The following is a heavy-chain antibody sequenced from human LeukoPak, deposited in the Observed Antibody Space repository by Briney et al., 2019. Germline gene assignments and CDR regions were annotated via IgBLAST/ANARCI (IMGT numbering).Heavy chain of an antibody. V-gene: IGHV4-39*07. CDR2: IFYSGST. CDR1: GGSISTSNYY. Sequence: PSETLSLTCTVSGGSISTSNYYWGWIRQPPGKGLEWIGNIFYSGSTYYSPSLRSRVTISLDTSRNQFSLKLSSVTAADTAVYYCARGRSSMVRGYYYYYMDVWGKGTTVTISS. D-gene: IGHD3-10*01. J-gene: IGHJ6*03. CDR3: ARGRSSMVRGYYYYYMDV.